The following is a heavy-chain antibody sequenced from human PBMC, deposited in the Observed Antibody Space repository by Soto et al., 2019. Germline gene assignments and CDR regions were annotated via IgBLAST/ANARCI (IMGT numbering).Heavy chain of an antibody. CDR1: GFTLNNYW. CDR2: INGDATST. J-gene: IGHJ6*02. Sequence: QLVESGGGLVQPGGSLRLSCAASGFTLNNYWMHWVRQAPGMGLVWVSRINGDATSTSYADSVKGRFTISRDNARNTLYLQMNRLRAEDTALYYCARGDIAAETFVYYYGMDLWGQGTTVTVS. D-gene: IGHD6-13*01. CDR3: ARGDIAAETFVYYYGMDL. V-gene: IGHV3-74*01.